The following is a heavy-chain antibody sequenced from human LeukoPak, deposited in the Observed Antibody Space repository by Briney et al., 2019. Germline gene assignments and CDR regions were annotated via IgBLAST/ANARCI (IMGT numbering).Heavy chain of an antibody. D-gene: IGHD6-13*01. CDR2: IRYDGSNK. V-gene: IGHV3-30*02. CDR3: AKPSPAAGTVFYYYMDV. J-gene: IGHJ6*03. CDR1: GFTFSSYG. Sequence: GGSLRLSCAASGFTFSSYGMHWVRQAPGKGLEWVAFIRYDGSNKYYADSVKGRFTISRDNSKNTLYLQMNSLRAEDTAVYYCAKPSPAAGTVFYYYMDVWGKGTTVTVSS.